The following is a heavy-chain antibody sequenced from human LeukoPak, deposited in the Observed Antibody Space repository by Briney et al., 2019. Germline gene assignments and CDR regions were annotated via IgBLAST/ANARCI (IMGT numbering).Heavy chain of an antibody. J-gene: IGHJ5*02. CDR1: GASISSSGYY. Sequence: SQTLSLTCTVSGASISSSGYYRSWIRQPAGKGLEWIGRIYPSGSTKYDPSLKSRVSISLDTSKNQFSLKLTSVTAADTAVYYCASTAAGPIWFDPWGQGTLVTVSP. D-gene: IGHD5-18*01. CDR2: IYPSGST. CDR3: ASTAAGPIWFDP. V-gene: IGHV4-61*02.